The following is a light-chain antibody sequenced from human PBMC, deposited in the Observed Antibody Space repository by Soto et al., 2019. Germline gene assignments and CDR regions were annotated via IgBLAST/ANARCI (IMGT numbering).Light chain of an antibody. J-gene: IGLJ2*01. CDR3: QTWGSGIVV. Sequence: QLVLTQSPSASASLGASVKLTCTLSSGHSNYAIAWHQQQSEKGPRYLMKLNSDGSHSKGDGIPDRFSGSSSGAERYLTNPSLQSEDEADYYCQTWGSGIVVFGGGTKLTVL. CDR1: SGHSNYA. CDR2: LNSDGSH. V-gene: IGLV4-69*01.